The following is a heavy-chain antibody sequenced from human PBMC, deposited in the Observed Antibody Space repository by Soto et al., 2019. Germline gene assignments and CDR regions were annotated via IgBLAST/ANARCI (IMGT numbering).Heavy chain of an antibody. V-gene: IGHV4-61*01. J-gene: IGHJ3*02. CDR2: IYYTGST. CDR3: AREALSLPFDI. CDR1: GGSVNSGYYY. Sequence: SETLSLTCTVSGGSVNSGYYYWSWIGQPPGKELEWIGYIYYTGSTNYNPSLKSRVSISIDTSKNQFSLRLSSVTPADTAVYYGAREALSLPFDIWGQGT.